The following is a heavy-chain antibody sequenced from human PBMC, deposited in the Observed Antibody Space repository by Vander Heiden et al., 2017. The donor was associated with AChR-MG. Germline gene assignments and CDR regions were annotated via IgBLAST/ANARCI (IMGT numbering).Heavy chain of an antibody. V-gene: IGHV3-23*01. CDR2: ISGSGERT. D-gene: IGHD2-15*01. Sequence: VQLLESGGPLLHPGGSLRLSCAASGLTLDNYATSWVPQAQGKGLEWVSGISGSGERTYYADSGKGRVTISRDNSKNTMYLQMISLRAEDTAIYHCAKDDVAANFPRNWFDTWGQGTLGTVSS. CDR3: AKDDVAANFPRNWFDT. CDR1: GLTLDNYA. J-gene: IGHJ5*02.